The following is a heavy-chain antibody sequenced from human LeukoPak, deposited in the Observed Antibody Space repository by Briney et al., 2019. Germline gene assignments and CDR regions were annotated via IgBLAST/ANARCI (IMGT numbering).Heavy chain of an antibody. D-gene: IGHD3-22*01. V-gene: IGHV3-66*01. CDR1: GFTVSSNY. CDR3: ARDAGAYYYDSSGYYPDV. CDR2: IYSGGST. J-gene: IGHJ6*02. Sequence: PGGSLRLSCAASGFTVSSNYMSWVRQAPGKGLEWVSVIYSGGSTYYADSVKGRFTISRDNSKNTLYLQMNSLRAEDTAVYYCARDAGAYYYDSSGYYPDVWGQGTTVTVSS.